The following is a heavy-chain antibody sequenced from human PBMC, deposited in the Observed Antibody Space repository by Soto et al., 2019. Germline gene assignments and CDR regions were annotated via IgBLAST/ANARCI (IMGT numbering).Heavy chain of an antibody. V-gene: IGHV1-69*10. CDR2: IIPILGTA. D-gene: IGHD1-26*01. J-gene: IGHJ3*02. CDR3: ARAVVLYGWEVGVRYAVTGRKTPTNPCDI. CDR1: GGTFSSYA. Sequence: SVKVSCKASGGTFSSYAISWVRQAPAQGLEWMGGIIPILGTANYAQKFQGRLTITADKSTSTAYMELSSLRSEDTAVYYCARAVVLYGWEVGVRYAVTGRKTPTNPCDIWGQGIMVTVSS.